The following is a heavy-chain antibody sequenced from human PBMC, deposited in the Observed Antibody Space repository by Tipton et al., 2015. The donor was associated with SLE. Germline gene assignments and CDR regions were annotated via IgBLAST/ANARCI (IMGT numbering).Heavy chain of an antibody. J-gene: IGHJ4*02. CDR1: RGSFNGYH. D-gene: IGHD6-13*01. Sequence: TLSLTCTIYRGSFNGYHWSWIRQPPGKGLEWIGYIYYSGSTNYNPSLKSRVTISVDTSKKQFSLKLSSVTAADTAVYYCARGERSSMPDSWGQGSLVTVSS. CDR3: ARGERSSMPDS. V-gene: IGHV4-59*08. CDR2: IYYSGST.